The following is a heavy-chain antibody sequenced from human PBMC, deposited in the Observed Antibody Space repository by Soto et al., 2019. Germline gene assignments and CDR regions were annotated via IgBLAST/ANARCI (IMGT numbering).Heavy chain of an antibody. J-gene: IGHJ6*02. D-gene: IGHD3-22*01. V-gene: IGHV5-51*01. Sequence: XEFLKICVKGSGDSFTIYWIGWVRQMPGKGLDWMGIIYPGDSDTRYSPSFQGQVTISADKSISTAYLQWSSLKASDTAMYYCARHGPRVYYDNSDYYYYGMDVWGQGTTVTVSS. CDR3: ARHGPRVYYDNSDYYYYGMDV. CDR1: GDSFTIYW. CDR2: IYPGDSDT.